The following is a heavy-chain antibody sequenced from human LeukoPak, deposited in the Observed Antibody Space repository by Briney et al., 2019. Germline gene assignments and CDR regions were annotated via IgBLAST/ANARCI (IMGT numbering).Heavy chain of an antibody. CDR3: ARPPDRGSGSYGPHYYYYYVDV. J-gene: IGHJ6*03. CDR1: GGSISSSSYY. D-gene: IGHD3-10*01. V-gene: IGHV4-39*07. Sequence: SETLSPTCTVSGGSISSSSYYWGWIRQPPGKGLEWIGSIYYSGSTYYNPSLKSRVTISVDTSKNQFSLKLSSVTAADTAVYYCARPPDRGSGSYGPHYYYYYVDVWGKGTTVTISS. CDR2: IYYSGST.